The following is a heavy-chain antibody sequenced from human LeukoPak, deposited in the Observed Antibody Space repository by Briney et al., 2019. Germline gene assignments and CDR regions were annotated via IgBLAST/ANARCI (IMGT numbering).Heavy chain of an antibody. CDR3: ARRSDGYMGTGYYFNY. D-gene: IGHD5-24*01. Sequence: ASVKVSCKASGYTFTSYYMHWVRQAPGQGLEWMGIINPSGGSTSYAQKFQGRVTMTRDTSTSTVYMELSSLRSEDTAVYYCARRSDGYMGTGYYFNYWGQGTLVTVSS. CDR2: INPSGGST. J-gene: IGHJ4*02. V-gene: IGHV1-46*01. CDR1: GYTFTSYY.